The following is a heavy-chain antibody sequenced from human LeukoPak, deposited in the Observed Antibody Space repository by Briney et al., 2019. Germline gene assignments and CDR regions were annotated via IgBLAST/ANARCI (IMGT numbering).Heavy chain of an antibody. CDR2: IHHSGST. V-gene: IGHV4-34*01. D-gene: IGHD4-17*01. Sequence: SETLSLTCGVCGGSFSVYYWSWIRQPPGRALEWRGEIHHSGSTNYNPSLKSRVTIAVDTSKNQFSLKLSSVTAADTAVYYCARDYGRDRYYYYYYGMDVWGQGTTVTVSS. J-gene: IGHJ6*02. CDR3: ARDYGRDRYYYYYYGMDV. CDR1: GGSFSVYY.